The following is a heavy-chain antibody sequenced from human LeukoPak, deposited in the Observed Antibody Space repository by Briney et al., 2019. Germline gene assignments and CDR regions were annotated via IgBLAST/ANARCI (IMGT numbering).Heavy chain of an antibody. CDR1: GFTSSDYY. D-gene: IGHD1-26*01. CDR3: ARVSGSSEYYFDY. CDR2: ISSSGSTI. V-gene: IGHV3-11*04. Sequence: GGSLRLSCAASGFTSSDYYMSWIRQAPGKGLEWVSYISSSGSTIYYADSVKGRFTISRDNAKNSLYLQMNSLRAEDTAVYYCARVSGSSEYYFDYWGQGTLVTVSS. J-gene: IGHJ4*02.